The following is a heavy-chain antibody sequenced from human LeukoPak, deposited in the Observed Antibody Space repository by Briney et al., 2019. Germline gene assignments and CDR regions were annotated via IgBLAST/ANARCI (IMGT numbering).Heavy chain of an antibody. CDR3: ARDLNGGYYYGY. D-gene: IGHD3-22*01. J-gene: IGHJ4*02. CDR2: INPSGSST. CDR1: GYTFTSYY. Sequence: EASVKVSCKASGYTFTSYYMHWVRQAPGQGLEWMGIINPSGSSTSYAQKFQGRVTMTRDTSTSTVYMELSSLRSEDTAVYYCARDLNGGYYYGYWGQGTLVTVSS. V-gene: IGHV1-46*01.